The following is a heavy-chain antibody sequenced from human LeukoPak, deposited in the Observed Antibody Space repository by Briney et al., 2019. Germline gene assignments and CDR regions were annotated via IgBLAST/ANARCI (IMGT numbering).Heavy chain of an antibody. J-gene: IGHJ4*02. CDR1: GYTFSNHG. CDR2: ISAYNGNT. Sequence: ASVKVSCKASGYTFSNHGISWVRQAPGQGLEWMGWISAYNGNTYYEQNLQDRVTMTRDTSTSTAYMELRSLRSDDTAVYYCARGTIAAAGYYYFDYWGQGTQVTVSS. CDR3: ARGTIAAAGYYYFDY. V-gene: IGHV1-18*01. D-gene: IGHD6-13*01.